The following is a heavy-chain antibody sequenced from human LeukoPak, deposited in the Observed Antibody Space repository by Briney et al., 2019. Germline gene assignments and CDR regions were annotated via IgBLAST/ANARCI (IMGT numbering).Heavy chain of an antibody. V-gene: IGHV4-59*08. D-gene: IGHD2-15*01. Sequence: PSETLSLTCTVSGGSISSYYWSWIRQPPGKGLEWIGYIYYSGSTNYNPSLKSRVTISVDTSKNQFSLKLSSVTAADTAVYYCARWGGGTKDAFDIWGQGTMVTVSS. CDR3: ARWGGGTKDAFDI. J-gene: IGHJ3*02. CDR2: IYYSGST. CDR1: GGSISSYY.